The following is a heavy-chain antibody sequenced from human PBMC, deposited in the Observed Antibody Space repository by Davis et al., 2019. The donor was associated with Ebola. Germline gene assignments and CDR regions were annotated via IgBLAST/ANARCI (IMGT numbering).Heavy chain of an antibody. J-gene: IGHJ6*02. CDR1: GYTFSKDA. V-gene: IGHV1-8*01. CDR3: AREGTGDGFIYYYGMDV. D-gene: IGHD1-1*01. CDR2: MNPNSGDT. Sequence: AASVKVSCKDAGYTFSKDASNWVRQATGQGLEWMGWMNPNSGDTGYAQKFQGRVTMTRNTSISTAYMELSSLRSEDTAVYYCAREGTGDGFIYYYGMDVWGQGTTVTVSS.